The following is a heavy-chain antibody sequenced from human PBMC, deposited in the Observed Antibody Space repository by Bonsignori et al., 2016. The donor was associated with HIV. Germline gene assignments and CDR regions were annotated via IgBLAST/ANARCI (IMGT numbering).Heavy chain of an antibody. CDR2: VYYSGRT. Sequence: QVQLQESGPGLVKPSGTLSLTCNVSGDSMSDSNWWTWVRQPPGKGLEWIGEVYYSGRTKYHPSLKSRVKISLEKSKNQFFLNLSSVTAADTAIYFCARDFGGRVVYWGQGTLVTVSS. J-gene: IGHJ4*02. CDR3: ARDFGGRVVY. V-gene: IGHV4-4*02. D-gene: IGHD3-16*01. CDR1: GDSMSDSNW.